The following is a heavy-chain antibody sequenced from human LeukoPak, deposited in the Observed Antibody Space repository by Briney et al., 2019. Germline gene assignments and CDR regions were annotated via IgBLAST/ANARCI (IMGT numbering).Heavy chain of an antibody. CDR1: GFSLSTRGVG. D-gene: IGHD3-10*01. CDR2: IYWDDDK. J-gene: IGHJ3*02. Sequence: SGPTLLNPTQTLTLTCTFSGFSLSTRGVGVGWIRQPPGKALEWLSLIYWDDDKRYSPSLKSRLTITKDTSKNQVVLTMTNMDPVDTATYYCAHRERITMVRGRRPHDAFDIWGQGTMVTVSS. V-gene: IGHV2-5*02. CDR3: AHRERITMVRGRRPHDAFDI.